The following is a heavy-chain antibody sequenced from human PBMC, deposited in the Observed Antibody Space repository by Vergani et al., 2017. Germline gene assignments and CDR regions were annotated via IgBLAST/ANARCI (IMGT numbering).Heavy chain of an antibody. CDR3: EGGRGYGSGGYYNGLLYYYYYCMDV. V-gene: IGHV4-34*01. CDR1: GGSFSGYY. D-gene: IGHD3-10*01. CDR2: INHSGST. J-gene: IGHJ6*03. Sequence: QVQLQQWGAGLLKPSEILSITFAVYGGSFSGYYWSWIRQPPGKGLEWIGEINHSGSTNENSSLRSRVTISVDTSKNQFSLKLSSVAAADTAVYYSEGGRGYGSGGYYNGLLYYYYYCMDVWGKGTTVTVSS.